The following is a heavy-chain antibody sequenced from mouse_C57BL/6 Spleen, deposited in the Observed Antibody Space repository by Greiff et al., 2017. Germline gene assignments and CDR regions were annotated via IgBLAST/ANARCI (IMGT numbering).Heavy chain of an antibody. D-gene: IGHD1-1*01. CDR1: GYTFTSYW. Sequence: VQLQQPGAELVMPGASVKLSCKASGYTFTSYWMHWVKQRPGQGLEWIGEIDPSDSYTNYNQKFKGKSTLTVDKSSSTAYMQLSSLTSEDSAVYYCARVGTTVVAAPYWYFDVWGTGTTVTVSS. V-gene: IGHV1-69*01. CDR3: ARVGTTVVAAPYWYFDV. CDR2: IDPSDSYT. J-gene: IGHJ1*03.